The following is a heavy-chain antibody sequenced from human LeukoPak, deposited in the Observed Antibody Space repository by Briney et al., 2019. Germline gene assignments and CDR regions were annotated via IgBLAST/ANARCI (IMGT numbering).Heavy chain of an antibody. D-gene: IGHD6-19*01. Sequence: ASVTVSFKSSGYTFTIYGISWVRQAPGQGLEWMGWISAYNGNTNYAQKLQGRVTMTTDTSTSTAYMELRSLRSDDTAVYYCARDQMAVAGTREFDYWGQGTLVTVSS. CDR1: GYTFTIYG. J-gene: IGHJ4*02. V-gene: IGHV1-18*01. CDR2: ISAYNGNT. CDR3: ARDQMAVAGTREFDY.